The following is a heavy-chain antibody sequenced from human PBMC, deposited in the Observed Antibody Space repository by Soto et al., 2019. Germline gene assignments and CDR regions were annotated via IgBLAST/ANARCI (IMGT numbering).Heavy chain of an antibody. V-gene: IGHV3-66*01. D-gene: IGHD3-16*01. Sequence: GGSLRLSCAASGFSVGSKYMSWVRQAPGKGLEWISVIFPNGGTYYVDSVKGRFTISRDNFQNTVYLQMSSLRAEDTAVYYCSRDDGASPYDCWGQGTLVTVSS. CDR1: GFSVGSKY. CDR2: IFPNGGT. J-gene: IGHJ4*02. CDR3: SRDDGASPYDC.